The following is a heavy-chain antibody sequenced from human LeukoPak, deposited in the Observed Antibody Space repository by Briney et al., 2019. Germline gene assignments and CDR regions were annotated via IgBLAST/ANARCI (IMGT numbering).Heavy chain of an antibody. CDR3: AGHHPRNTVDF. CDR1: GGSIGTYF. Sequence: PSETLSLTCSVSGGSIGTYFWTWIRQPPGKGMEWLGYNSYSGGANYNPSLKGRLTISLDPSNNQFSLRLSSMTAADTAVYYCAGHHPRNTVDFWGQGTLVTVSS. J-gene: IGHJ4*02. CDR2: NSYSGGA. V-gene: IGHV4-59*03. D-gene: IGHD2-8*02.